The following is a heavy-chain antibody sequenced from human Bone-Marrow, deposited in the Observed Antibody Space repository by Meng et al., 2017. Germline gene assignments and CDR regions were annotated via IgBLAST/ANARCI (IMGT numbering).Heavy chain of an antibody. CDR1: GDSISSDIW. Sequence: QVQLQASGPGLVKPSGTLPLTCTVLGDSISSDIWWSWIRQPPGKGLEWIGEINHTGDTNYNPSLKSRVAISVDTSKNQFSLKLSSVTAADTAVYYCARVKAGYSYGYSWFDPWGQGTLVTVSS. J-gene: IGHJ5*02. D-gene: IGHD5-18*01. V-gene: IGHV4-4*02. CDR2: INHTGDT. CDR3: ARVKAGYSYGYSWFDP.